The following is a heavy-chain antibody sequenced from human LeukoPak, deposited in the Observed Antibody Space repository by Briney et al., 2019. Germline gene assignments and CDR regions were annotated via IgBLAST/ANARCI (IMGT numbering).Heavy chain of an antibody. CDR3: ATVGVAVPTTMRYYYMHV. D-gene: IGHD2-21*01. CDR1: GGSIGSYY. V-gene: IGHV4-59*01. J-gene: IGHJ6*03. Sequence: PSETLSLTCTISGGSIGSYYWSWIRQPPGQGQEWIGYIYDSGSTIYNASLKGRVTASIDRAKNKISLKLSFVTAADTAVYYCATVGVAVPTTMRYYYMHVWGKGTTVTVPS. CDR2: IYDSGST.